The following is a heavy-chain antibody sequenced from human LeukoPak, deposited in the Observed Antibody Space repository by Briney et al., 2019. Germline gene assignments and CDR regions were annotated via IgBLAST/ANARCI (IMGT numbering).Heavy chain of an antibody. D-gene: IGHD3-22*01. Sequence: PGASVKVSCKASGYTFTSYDINWVRQATGQGLEWMGGIIPIFGTANYAQKFQGRVTITTDESTSTAYMELSSLRSEDTAVYYCARSNTYYYDSSGYYADYWGQGTLVTVSS. CDR3: ARSNTYYYDSSGYYADY. V-gene: IGHV1-69*05. J-gene: IGHJ4*02. CDR2: IIPIFGTA. CDR1: GYTFTSYD.